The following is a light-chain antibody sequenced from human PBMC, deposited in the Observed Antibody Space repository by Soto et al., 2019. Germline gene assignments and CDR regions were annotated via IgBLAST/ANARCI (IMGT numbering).Light chain of an antibody. CDR2: KAS. CDR3: QQYDNESWT. V-gene: IGKV1-5*03. Sequence: DIQMTQSPSTLSSSVGDRVIITFRASQSIRSCLAWYQQKPGKAPNLLIYKASTLKSGVPSRFSGSGSGTEVTLTISSLQPEDLATYYCQQYDNESWTFGQGTKVEIK. J-gene: IGKJ1*01. CDR1: QSIRSC.